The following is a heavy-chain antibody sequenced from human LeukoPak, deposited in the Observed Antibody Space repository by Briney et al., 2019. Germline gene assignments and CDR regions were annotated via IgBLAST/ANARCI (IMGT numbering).Heavy chain of an antibody. J-gene: IGHJ6*02. Sequence: GGSLGLSCAASGFTFNSFVMNWVRQAPGKGLEWVSGISGSGVSTYYADSVKGRFTISRDNSKNTLYLQMNSLRAEDTAVYYCAKSLLFGVLMKNAMDVWGQGTTVTVSS. V-gene: IGHV3-23*01. D-gene: IGHD3-3*01. CDR3: AKSLLFGVLMKNAMDV. CDR2: ISGSGVST. CDR1: GFTFNSFV.